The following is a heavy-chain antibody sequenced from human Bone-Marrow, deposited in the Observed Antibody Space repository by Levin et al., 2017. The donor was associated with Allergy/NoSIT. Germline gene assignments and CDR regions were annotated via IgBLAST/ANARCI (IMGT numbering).Heavy chain of an antibody. J-gene: IGHJ4*02. Sequence: GESLKISCQVSGYTLTEFSLPCVRQSPGKGLEWMGGFNPEDGEIIFAQKFQGRVTVTEDTSTDTAYMELSSLRSEDTAVYYCATGRTYNSNYRYYWGQGTLVTVSS. D-gene: IGHD1-7*01. CDR2: FNPEDGEI. V-gene: IGHV1-24*01. CDR3: ATGRTYNSNYRYY. CDR1: GYTLTEFS.